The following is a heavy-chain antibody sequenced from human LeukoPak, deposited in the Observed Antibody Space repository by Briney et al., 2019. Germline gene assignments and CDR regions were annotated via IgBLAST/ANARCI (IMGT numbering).Heavy chain of an antibody. CDR3: ARRAYSSSWYYFDY. CDR1: GYSFTSYG. V-gene: IGHV5-51*01. Sequence: GESLKISCKGSGYSFTSYGIGWVRQMPGKGLEWMGIIYPSDSSTRYSPSFQGQVTISADKSISTAYLQWSSLKASDTAMYYCARRAYSSSWYYFDYWGQGTLVTVSS. D-gene: IGHD6-13*01. CDR2: IYPSDSST. J-gene: IGHJ4*02.